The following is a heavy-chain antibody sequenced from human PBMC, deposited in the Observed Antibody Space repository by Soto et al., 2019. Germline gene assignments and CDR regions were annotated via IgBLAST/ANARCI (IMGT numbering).Heavy chain of an antibody. Sequence: QVQLQESGPGLVKPSGTLSLTCAVSGGSISSSNWWSWVRQPPGKGLEWIGEIYHIGSTNYNPSLKSRVTISVNKSKNQFSLKLSAVTAADTAVYYCARSGGSYNWNDAQWFDYWGQGTLVTVCS. D-gene: IGHD1-1*01. J-gene: IGHJ4*02. CDR1: GGSISSSNW. CDR3: ARSGGSYNWNDAQWFDY. V-gene: IGHV4-4*02. CDR2: IYHIGST.